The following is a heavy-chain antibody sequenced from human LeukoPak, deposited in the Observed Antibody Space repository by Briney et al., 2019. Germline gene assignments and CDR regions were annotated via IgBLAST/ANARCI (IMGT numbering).Heavy chain of an antibody. CDR1: GFTFDDYA. Sequence: GGSLRLSCAASGFTFDDYAMHWVRQAPGKGLEWVSGISWNSGSIGYADSVKGRFTISRDNAKNSLYLQMNRLRAEDTALYYCAKAPDIVVVPAANVDYYFDYWGQGTLVTVSS. J-gene: IGHJ4*02. V-gene: IGHV3-9*01. CDR3: AKAPDIVVVPAANVDYYFDY. CDR2: ISWNSGSI. D-gene: IGHD2-2*01.